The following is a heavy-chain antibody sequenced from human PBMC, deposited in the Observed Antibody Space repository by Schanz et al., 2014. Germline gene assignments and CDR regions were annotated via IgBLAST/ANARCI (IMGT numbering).Heavy chain of an antibody. CDR2: FYNPGST. J-gene: IGHJ4*02. Sequence: QVQLPESGPGLVKPSETLSLTCTVSGDSVNSNYWNWIRQSPGRGLEWIGHFYNPGSTNYNPSLKSRPTISIDPPTNQLSLKLPSVTAADTAVYFCARNKYTSGWYYFDYWGQGVLVTVSS. D-gene: IGHD6-19*01. V-gene: IGHV4-59*08. CDR3: ARNKYTSGWYYFDY. CDR1: GDSVNSNY.